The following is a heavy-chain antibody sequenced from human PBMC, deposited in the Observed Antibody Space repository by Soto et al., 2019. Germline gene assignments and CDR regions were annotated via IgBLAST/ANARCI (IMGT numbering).Heavy chain of an antibody. CDR2: ISSSGSTI. CDR3: ARETEYSSGWYGVPQSSIFDY. Sequence: GESQRLCYAASGFTFSSDEMNCVRDSPGKGLEWVSYISSSGSTIYYADSVKGRFTISRDNAKNSLYLQMNSLRAGDTAVYHCARETEYSSGWYGVPQSSIFDYWRQG. J-gene: IGHJ4*02. V-gene: IGHV3-48*03. D-gene: IGHD6-19*01. CDR1: GFTFSSDE.